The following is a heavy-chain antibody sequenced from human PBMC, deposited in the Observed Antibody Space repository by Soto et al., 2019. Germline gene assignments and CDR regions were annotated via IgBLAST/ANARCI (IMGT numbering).Heavy chain of an antibody. V-gene: IGHV4-31*02. CDR1: GGSISSGGYY. D-gene: IGHD3-22*01. CDR3: ATARGYDSSGYYEIDASDI. CDR2: IYYSGST. J-gene: IGHJ3*02. Sequence: SETLSLTCTVSGGSISSGGYYWSWIRQHPGKGLEWIGYIYYSGSTYYNPSLKSRVTISVDTSKNQFSLKLSSVTAADTAVYYCATARGYDSSGYYEIDASDIWGQGKMVTVSS.